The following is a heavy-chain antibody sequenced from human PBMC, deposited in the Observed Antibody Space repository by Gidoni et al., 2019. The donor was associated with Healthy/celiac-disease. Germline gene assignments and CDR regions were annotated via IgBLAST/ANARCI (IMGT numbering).Heavy chain of an antibody. CDR3: ARPGDSSSWSGAYFQH. D-gene: IGHD6-13*01. V-gene: IGHV4-39*01. Sequence: QLQLQESGPGLVKPSETLSLTCTVSGGSISRSSYYWGWIRQPPGKGLEWIGSIYYSGRTYYNPYLKSRVTISVDTSKNQFSLKLSSVTAADTAVYYCARPGDSSSWSGAYFQHWGQGTLVTVSS. CDR1: GGSISRSSYY. J-gene: IGHJ1*01. CDR2: IYYSGRT.